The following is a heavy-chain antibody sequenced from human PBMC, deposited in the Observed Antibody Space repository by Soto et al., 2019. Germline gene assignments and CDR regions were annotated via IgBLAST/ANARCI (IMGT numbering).Heavy chain of an antibody. J-gene: IGHJ4*02. CDR3: AKAFEYSSSSFDY. Sequence: PGESLKISCTGSGYSFTRYWIGWVRQMPGKGLEWMGIIYPGDSDTRYSPSFQGQVTISADKSISTAYLQWSSLKASDTAMYYCAKAFEYSSSSFDYWGQGTLVTVSS. CDR1: GYSFTRYW. V-gene: IGHV5-51*01. CDR2: IYPGDSDT. D-gene: IGHD6-6*01.